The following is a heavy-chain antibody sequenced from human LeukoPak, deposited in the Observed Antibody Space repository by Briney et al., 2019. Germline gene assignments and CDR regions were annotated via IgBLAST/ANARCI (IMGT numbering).Heavy chain of an antibody. CDR3: AKSGDYYGSGSYCGY. CDR2: ISGSGGST. V-gene: IGHV3-23*01. Sequence: GGSLRLSCAASGFTFSSYAMSWVRQAPGKGLEWVSAISGSGGSTYYADSVKGRFTISRDNSKNTLYLQMNSLRAEDTAVYYCAKSGDYYGSGSYCGYWGQGTLVTVSS. J-gene: IGHJ4*02. CDR1: GFTFSSYA. D-gene: IGHD3-10*01.